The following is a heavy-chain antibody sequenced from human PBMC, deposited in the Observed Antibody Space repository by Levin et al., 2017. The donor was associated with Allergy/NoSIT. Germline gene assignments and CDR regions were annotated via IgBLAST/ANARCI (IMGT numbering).Heavy chain of an antibody. V-gene: IGHV1-8*01. Sequence: ASVKVSCKASGYTFTSYDINWVRQATGQGLEWMGWMNPNSGNTGYAQKFQGRVTMTRNTSISTAYMELSSLRSEDTAVYYCARFWGPTYDSHMDVWGQGTTVTVSS. D-gene: IGHD3-16*01. CDR1: GYTFTSYD. J-gene: IGHJ6*02. CDR2: MNPNSGNT. CDR3: ARFWGPTYDSHMDV.